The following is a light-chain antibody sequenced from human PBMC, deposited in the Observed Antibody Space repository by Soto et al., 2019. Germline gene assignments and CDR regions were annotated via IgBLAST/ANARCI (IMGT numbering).Light chain of an antibody. V-gene: IGKV3-11*01. CDR3: QQRSNWLT. CDR2: DAS. CDR1: QSIDSY. J-gene: IGKJ4*01. Sequence: EIVLTQSPGTLSLSPGERATLSCRASQSIDSYLAWYQQKPGQAPRLLIYDASNRATGIPARFSGSGSGTDSTLTISSLEPEDFAVYYCQQRSNWLTFGGGTKVDIK.